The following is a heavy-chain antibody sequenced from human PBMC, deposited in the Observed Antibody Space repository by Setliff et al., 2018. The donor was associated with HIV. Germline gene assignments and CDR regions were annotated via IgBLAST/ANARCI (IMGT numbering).Heavy chain of an antibody. D-gene: IGHD6-19*01. CDR3: ARRTFGSGRFNP. V-gene: IGHV4-61*09. CDR1: GDSMTSGSFY. J-gene: IGHJ5*02. CDR2: VHSTLST. Sequence: LSLTCTVSGDSMTSGSFYWSWVRQPAGKGLEWIGQVHSTLSTNYNPSLKSRLSISADTSKNQFSLNLRFVTAADTALYYCARRTFGSGRFNPWGQGTPVTVSS.